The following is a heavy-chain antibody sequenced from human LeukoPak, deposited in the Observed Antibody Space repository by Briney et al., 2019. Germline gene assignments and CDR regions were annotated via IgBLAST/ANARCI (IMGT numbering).Heavy chain of an antibody. J-gene: IGHJ4*02. D-gene: IGHD3-16*01. CDR2: IWYDGSNE. CDR1: GFTLTSYA. Sequence: GGSLRLSCAASGFTLTSYAMHWVRQAPGKGLEWAAVIWYDGSNEYYSDSVKGRFAISRDVSKNTLYLQMNSLRAEDTAVYFCARDPGLRLDYWGQGTLVTVSS. CDR3: ARDPGLRLDY. V-gene: IGHV3-33*01.